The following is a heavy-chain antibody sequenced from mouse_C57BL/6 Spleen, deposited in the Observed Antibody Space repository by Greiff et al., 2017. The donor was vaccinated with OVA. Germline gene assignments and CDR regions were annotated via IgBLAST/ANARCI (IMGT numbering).Heavy chain of an antibody. CDR2: IDPSDSET. CDR3: AREGLGLPWFAY. D-gene: IGHD4-1*01. CDR1: GYTFTSYW. J-gene: IGHJ3*01. V-gene: IGHV1-52*01. Sequence: QVQLKQPGAELVRPGSSVKLSCKASGYTFTSYWMHWVKPRPIQGIEWIGNIDPSDSETHYNQKFKDKATFTVDKYSSTVYMQLSSLTSEDSAVYYSAREGLGLPWFAYWGQGTLVTVSA.